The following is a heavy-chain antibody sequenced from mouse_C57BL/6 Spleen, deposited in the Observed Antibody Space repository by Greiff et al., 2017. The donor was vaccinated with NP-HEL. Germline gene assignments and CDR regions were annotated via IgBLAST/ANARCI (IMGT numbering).Heavy chain of an antibody. J-gene: IGHJ2*01. V-gene: IGHV1-52*01. CDR1: GYTFTSYW. D-gene: IGHD4-1*01. CDR2: IDPSDSET. CDR3: ARRNWDYFDY. Sequence: QVQLQQPGAEPVRPGSSVKLSCKASGYTFTSYWMHWVKQRPIQGLEWIGNIDPSDSETHYNQKFKDKATLTVDKSSSTAYMQLSSLTSEDSAVYYCARRNWDYFDYWGQGTTLTVSS.